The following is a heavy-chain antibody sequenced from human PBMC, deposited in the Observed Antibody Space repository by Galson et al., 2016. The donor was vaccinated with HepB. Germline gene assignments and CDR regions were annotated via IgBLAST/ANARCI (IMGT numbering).Heavy chain of an antibody. CDR2: VSHSGKT. CDR1: GGSINSRNSY. Sequence: ETLSLTCTVSGGSINSRNSYWGWIRQPPGKGLEYVGSVSHSGKTYYHPSLKSRLTISVDTSKNQFSLKLTSVTAADTAVYYCARAGYSDSYFDYWGQGTLVTVSS. CDR3: ARAGYSDSYFDY. D-gene: IGHD5-24*01. J-gene: IGHJ4*02. V-gene: IGHV4-39*01.